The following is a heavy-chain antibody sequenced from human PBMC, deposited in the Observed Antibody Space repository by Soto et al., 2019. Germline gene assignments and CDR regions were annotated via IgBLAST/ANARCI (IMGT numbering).Heavy chain of an antibody. CDR3: ARVGGSSTANYYYYMDV. Sequence: ASVKVSCKASGGTFSSYTISWVRQAPGQGLEWMGRIIPILGIANYAQKFQGRVTITADKSTSTAYMELSSLRSEDTAVYYCARVGGSSTANYYYYMDVWGKGTTVTVSS. J-gene: IGHJ6*03. CDR2: IIPILGIA. V-gene: IGHV1-69*02. CDR1: GGTFSSYT.